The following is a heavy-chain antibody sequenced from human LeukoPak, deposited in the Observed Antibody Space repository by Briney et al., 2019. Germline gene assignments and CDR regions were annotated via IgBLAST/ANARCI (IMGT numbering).Heavy chain of an antibody. CDR3: AKGWDSFDY. CDR2: MSGSGGST. CDR1: GFTFSSYA. V-gene: IGHV3-23*01. Sequence: GGSLRLSCAASGFTFSSYAMSWVRQAPGKGLEWVSAMSGSGGSTYYADSVKGRFTISRDNSKNTLYLQMNSLRAEGTALYYCAKGWDSFDYWGQGTLVTVSS. J-gene: IGHJ4*02. D-gene: IGHD1-26*01.